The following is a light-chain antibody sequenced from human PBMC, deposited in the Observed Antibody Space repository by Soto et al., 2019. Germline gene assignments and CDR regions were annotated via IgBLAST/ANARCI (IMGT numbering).Light chain of an antibody. V-gene: IGKV3-20*01. CDR1: QTVSNTY. CDR2: GAS. CDR3: QQYGALPPT. Sequence: EIVLTQFPGALSLSPGERVTLSCRASQTVSNTYLAWYQQKSGQAPKFLIYGASNRATGIPDRFSGSGSGTDFTLTISRLEPEDFAVYYCQQYGALPPTFGGGNQVEIK. J-gene: IGKJ4*01.